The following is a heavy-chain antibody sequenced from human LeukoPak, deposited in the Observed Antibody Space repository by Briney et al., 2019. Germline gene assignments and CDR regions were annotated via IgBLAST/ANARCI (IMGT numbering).Heavy chain of an antibody. J-gene: IGHJ4*02. V-gene: IGHV3-7*03. CDR1: GFTFSSYA. CDR3: ARERYGNYN. CDR2: IKEDGSVK. Sequence: GGSLRLSCSASGFTFSSYAMHWVRQAPGKGLEWVANIKEDGSVKNYVDSVKGRFTISRDNAKNSLFLQMNSLRAEDTAVYYCARERYGNYNWGQGTLVTVSS. D-gene: IGHD4-11*01.